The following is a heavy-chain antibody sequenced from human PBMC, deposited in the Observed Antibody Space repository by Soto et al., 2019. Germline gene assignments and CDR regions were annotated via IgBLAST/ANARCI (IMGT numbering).Heavy chain of an antibody. CDR3: ARTYDSRNYVYFGP. D-gene: IGHD4-4*01. CDR2: IVPFSGSA. Sequence: QVKLVQSGAEVKKPGSSVKVSCKASGGTFNSYTFSWVRQAPGQGLEWMGGIVPFSGSANYVQKFQGRVTMTADESTSTAYMELSSPRSEDTAMYYCARTYDSRNYVYFGPWGQGTLVTVSS. V-gene: IGHV1-69*01. J-gene: IGHJ5*02. CDR1: GGTFNSYT.